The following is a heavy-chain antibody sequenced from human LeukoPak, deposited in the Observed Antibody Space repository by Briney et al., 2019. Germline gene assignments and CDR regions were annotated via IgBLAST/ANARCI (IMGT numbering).Heavy chain of an antibody. CDR1: GYTFTSYD. V-gene: IGHV1-8*03. D-gene: IGHD1-14*01. J-gene: IGHJ6*03. CDR2: MNPNSGNT. CDR3: ERGNQPPQYYYYYYYMDV. Sequence: ASVKVSCKASGYTFTSYDINWVRQATGQGLEWMGWMNPNSGNTGYAQKFQGRVTITRNTSISTAYMELSSLRSEDTAVYYCERGNQPPQYYYYYYYMDVWGKGTTVTVSS.